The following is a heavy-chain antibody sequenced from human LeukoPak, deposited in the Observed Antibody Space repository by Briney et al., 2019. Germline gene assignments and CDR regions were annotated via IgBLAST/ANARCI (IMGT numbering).Heavy chain of an antibody. CDR3: ARGLRDKYGMDV. CDR1: GFTFTSYW. D-gene: IGHD5-12*01. Sequence: GGSLRLSCAASGFTFTSYWMHWVRQAPGKGLVWVSRIKSDESTRDYADFVKGRFTISRDNARNTVYLQMNSLIAEDTAVYYCARGLRDKYGMDVWGQGTTVTVSS. V-gene: IGHV3-74*01. CDR2: IKSDESTR. J-gene: IGHJ6*02.